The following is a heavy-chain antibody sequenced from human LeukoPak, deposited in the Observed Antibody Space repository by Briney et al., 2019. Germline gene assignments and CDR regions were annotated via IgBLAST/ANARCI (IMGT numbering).Heavy chain of an antibody. CDR1: GFTFSTYG. V-gene: IGHV3-30*18. CDR3: AKGFYSSGNSFLIDY. CDR2: ISDDGSNK. D-gene: IGHD3-22*01. J-gene: IGHJ4*02. Sequence: PGGSLRLSCAASGFTFSTYGMHWVRQTPDKGLEWVAVISDDGSNKHYADSLKGRFTISRDNSKDTLYLQMNSLRPEDTAVYYCAKGFYSSGNSFLIDYWGQGTLVTVSS.